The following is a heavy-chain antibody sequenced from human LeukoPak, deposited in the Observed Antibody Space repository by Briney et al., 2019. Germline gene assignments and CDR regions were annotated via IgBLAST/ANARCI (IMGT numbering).Heavy chain of an antibody. D-gene: IGHD3-3*01. CDR1: GGTFSSYA. J-gene: IGHJ6*02. CDR3: AREPPRKDFWSGYLLRAAYGMDV. V-gene: IGHV1-69*04. CDR2: IIPILGIA. Sequence: ASVKVSCKASGGTFSSYAISWVRQAPGQGLEWMGRIIPILGIANYAQKFQGRVTITADKSTSTAYMELSSLRSEDTAVYYCAREPPRKDFWSGYLLRAAYGMDVWGQGTTVTVSS.